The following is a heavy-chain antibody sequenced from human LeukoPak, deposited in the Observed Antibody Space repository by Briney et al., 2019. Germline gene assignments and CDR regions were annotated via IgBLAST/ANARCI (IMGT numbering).Heavy chain of an antibody. Sequence: GGSLRLSCAASGFIFSSYAMSWVRQAPGTGLEWVSAISGSGGNTYYADSVKGRFTISRDNSKNTLYLQMNSLRPEDTAVYYCAREGSSWYLDWFDPWGQGTLVTVSS. CDR1: GFIFSSYA. J-gene: IGHJ5*02. CDR2: ISGSGGNT. CDR3: AREGSSWYLDWFDP. D-gene: IGHD6-13*01. V-gene: IGHV3-23*01.